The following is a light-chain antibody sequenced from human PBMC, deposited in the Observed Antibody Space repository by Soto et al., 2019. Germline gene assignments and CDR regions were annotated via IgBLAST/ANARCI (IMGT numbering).Light chain of an antibody. Sequence: QSVLTQPASVSGSPGQSISISCTGTSSDVGVYDYVSWYQQPPGKAPKLMIYDVSVRPSGVSTRFSGSKSGNTASLTISGLQAEDEADYYCSSYTNSGTVVLFGGGTQLTVL. J-gene: IGLJ2*01. CDR2: DVS. V-gene: IGLV2-14*03. CDR1: SSDVGVYDY. CDR3: SSYTNSGTVVL.